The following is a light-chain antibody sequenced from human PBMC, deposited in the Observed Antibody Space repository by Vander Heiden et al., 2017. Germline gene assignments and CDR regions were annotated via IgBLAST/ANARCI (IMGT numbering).Light chain of an antibody. J-gene: IGKJ4*01. CDR3: QQRSNWPPT. CDR2: DAS. Sequence: IVLTQSPATLSSSPGETATLSCRASQSVSSYLAWYQQKPGQAPRLLIYDASSRATGIPARFSGSGSGTDFTLTISSLEPEDCAVYYCQQRSNWPPTFGGGTKVEIK. CDR1: QSVSSY. V-gene: IGKV3-11*01.